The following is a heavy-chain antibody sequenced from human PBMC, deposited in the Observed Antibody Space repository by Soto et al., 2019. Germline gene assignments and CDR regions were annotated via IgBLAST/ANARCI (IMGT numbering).Heavy chain of an antibody. V-gene: IGHV3-23*01. CDR3: ATEMGATQGPFDH. CDR1: VFPFGANA. Sequence: PGGSLRLPCVVSVFPFGANAMSWVRQAAGKGLEWVSGLSNTGRRTSYADSVKGRFNISRDNSENTVYLQMNSLRVEDTAVYYCATEMGATQGPFDHWGQGTQVIVTS. D-gene: IGHD1-26*01. CDR2: LSNTGRRT. J-gene: IGHJ4*02.